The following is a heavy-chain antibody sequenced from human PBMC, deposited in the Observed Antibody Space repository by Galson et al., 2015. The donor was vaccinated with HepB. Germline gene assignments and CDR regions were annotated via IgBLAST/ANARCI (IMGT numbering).Heavy chain of an antibody. CDR2: IYYSGST. CDR3: ARTDGDYVPYYYGMDV. Sequence: ETLSLTCTVSGGSISSYYWSWIRQPPGKGLEWIGYIYYSGSTNYNPSLKSRVTISVDTSKNQFSLKLSSVTAADTAVYYCARTDGDYVPYYYGMDVWGQGTTVTVSS. J-gene: IGHJ6*02. CDR1: GGSISSYY. D-gene: IGHD4-17*01. V-gene: IGHV4-59*08.